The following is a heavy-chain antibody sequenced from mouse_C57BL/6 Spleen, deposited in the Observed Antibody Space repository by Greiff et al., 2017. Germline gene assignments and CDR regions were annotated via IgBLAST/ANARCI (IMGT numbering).Heavy chain of an antibody. CDR2: IHPNSGST. J-gene: IGHJ1*03. D-gene: IGHD1-1*01. CDR3: ASHMTTVRYFDV. V-gene: IGHV1-64*01. CDR1: GYTFTSYW. Sequence: QVQLQQPGAELVKPGASVKLSCKASGYTFTSYWMHWVKQRPGQGLEWIGMIHPNSGSTNYNEKFKSKATLTVDKSSSTAYMQLSSLTSEDSAVYYCASHMTTVRYFDVWGTGTTVTVSS.